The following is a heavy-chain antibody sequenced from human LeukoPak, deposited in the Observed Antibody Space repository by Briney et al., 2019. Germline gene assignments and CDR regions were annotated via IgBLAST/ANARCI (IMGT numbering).Heavy chain of an antibody. V-gene: IGHV3-66*01. CDR3: ARTGYTTNWESDY. CDR2: IYRSGNS. J-gene: IGHJ4*02. Sequence: GGSLRLSCAASELTVSRNYMSWVRQAPGKGLEWVSVIYRSGNSYYTDSVKGRFTISRDNSKNTVYLQMKSLRAEDTAIYYCARTGYTTNWESDYWGQGTLVTVSS. D-gene: IGHD1-1*01. CDR1: ELTVSRNY.